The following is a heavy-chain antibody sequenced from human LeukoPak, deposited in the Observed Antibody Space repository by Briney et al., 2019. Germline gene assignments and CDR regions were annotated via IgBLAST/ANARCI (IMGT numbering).Heavy chain of an antibody. Sequence: PGGSLRLSCAASGFTFSSYSMNWVRQAPGKGLEWVSYISSSSSTIYYADSVKGRFTISRDNAKNSLYLQMNSLRAEDTAVYYGARFSQTPGGRGYFDYGGKGPLVTVSS. V-gene: IGHV3-48*01. J-gene: IGHJ4*02. CDR2: ISSSSSTI. D-gene: IGHD3-16*01. CDR1: GFTFSSYS. CDR3: ARFSQTPGGRGYFDY.